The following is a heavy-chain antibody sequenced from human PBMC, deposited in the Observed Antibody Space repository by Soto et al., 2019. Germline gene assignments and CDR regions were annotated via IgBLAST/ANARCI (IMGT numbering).Heavy chain of an antibody. D-gene: IGHD1-26*01. CDR1: GGSISSSSYY. V-gene: IGHV4-39*01. CDR2: IYYSGST. Sequence: NPSETLSLTCTVSGGSISSSSYYWGWIRQPPGKGLEWIGSIYYSGSTYYNPSLKSRVTISVDTSKNQFSLKLSSVTAADTAVYYCARVGATFWFDPWGQGTLVTVSS. CDR3: ARVGATFWFDP. J-gene: IGHJ5*02.